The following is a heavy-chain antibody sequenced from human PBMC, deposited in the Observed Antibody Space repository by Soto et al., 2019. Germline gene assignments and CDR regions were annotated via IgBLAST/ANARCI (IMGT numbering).Heavy chain of an antibody. V-gene: IGHV4-34*01. CDR3: AAWILYGMDV. D-gene: IGHD2-2*03. J-gene: IGHJ6*02. CDR1: GGSFSGYY. Sequence: SETLSLTCAVYGGSFSGYYWSWIRQPPGKGLEWIGEINHSGSTNYNPSLKSRVTISVDTSKNQFSLKLSSVTAADTAVYYCAAWILYGMDVWGQGTTVTVSS. CDR2: INHSGST.